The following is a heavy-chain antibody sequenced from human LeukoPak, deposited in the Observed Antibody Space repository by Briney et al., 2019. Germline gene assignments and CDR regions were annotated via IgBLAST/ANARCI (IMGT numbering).Heavy chain of an antibody. CDR3: AREKLGGFGFDY. Sequence: PSQTLSLTCTVSGGSISSGAYYWSWIRQHPGKGLECIGFIYYSGSTYYNPSLKSRVTISVDTSKNQFSLKLSSVTAAYTAVYYCAREKLGGFGFDYWGQGTLVTVSS. CDR2: IYYSGST. J-gene: IGHJ4*02. D-gene: IGHD7-27*01. V-gene: IGHV4-31*03. CDR1: GGSISSGAYY.